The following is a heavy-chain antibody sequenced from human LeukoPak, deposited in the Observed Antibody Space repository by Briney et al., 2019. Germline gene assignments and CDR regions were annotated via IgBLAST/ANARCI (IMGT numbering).Heavy chain of an antibody. CDR1: GFTFTTYW. CDR3: ARDHGY. Sequence: GGSLRLSCAASGFTFTTYWMHWVRQAPGKGLVWVSHINSDGSITSYADSVKGRFTISRDNAKNTLYLQMNSLRAEDTAVYYCARDHGYWGQGTLVTVSS. CDR2: INSDGSIT. J-gene: IGHJ4*02. V-gene: IGHV3-74*01.